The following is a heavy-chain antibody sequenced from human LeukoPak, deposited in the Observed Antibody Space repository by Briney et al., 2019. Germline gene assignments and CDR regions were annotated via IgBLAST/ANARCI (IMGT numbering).Heavy chain of an antibody. D-gene: IGHD6-6*01. J-gene: IGHJ3*02. V-gene: IGHV1-2*02. CDR3: ARVSLAARPIDAFDI. Sequence: ASVKVSCKASGYTFTGYYMHWVRQAPGQGLEWMGWINPNSGGTNYAQKFQGRVTMTRDTSISTAYMELSRLRSDDTAVYYCARVSLAARPIDAFDIWGQGTMVTVSS. CDR2: INPNSGGT. CDR1: GYTFTGYY.